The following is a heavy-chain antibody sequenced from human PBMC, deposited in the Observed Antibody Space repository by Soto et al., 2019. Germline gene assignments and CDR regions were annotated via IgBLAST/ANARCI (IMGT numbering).Heavy chain of an antibody. CDR2: INRDGSEI. V-gene: IGHV3-74*01. CDR3: VRAWAGY. J-gene: IGHJ4*02. Sequence: GGSLRLSYAASGFTFGSYWMHWIRQAPGKGLVWVSRINRDGSEIYYADSVRGRFTVSRDNAKNTLDLQMNSLRAGDTAVYYCVRAWAGYWGQGSMVTVSS. CDR1: GFTFGSYW. D-gene: IGHD6-19*01.